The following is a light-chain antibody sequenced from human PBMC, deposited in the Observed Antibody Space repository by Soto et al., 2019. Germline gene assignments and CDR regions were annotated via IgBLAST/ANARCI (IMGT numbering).Light chain of an antibody. CDR2: GAS. Sequence: EVVLTQSPGTLSLSPGERATLSCRASQSVRTNYLAWYQQKPGQAPRLLIYGASSRATGIPDRFSGSGSGTDFTLTISRLEPEDFAVYYCQQYGTSPGLFTFGPGTKVDIK. CDR3: QQYGTSPGLFT. V-gene: IGKV3-20*01. CDR1: QSVRTNY. J-gene: IGKJ3*01.